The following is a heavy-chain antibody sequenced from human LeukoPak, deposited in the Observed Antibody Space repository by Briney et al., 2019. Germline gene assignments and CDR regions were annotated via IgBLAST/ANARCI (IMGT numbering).Heavy chain of an antibody. Sequence: GGSLRLSCAASGFTFSDHAMAWVRQTPGKGLESVSSTSAGGDITHYAESVKGRFTISRDNSKNTLYLQMNSLRAEDTAIYFCAYLDSSGFYYGRLRYWGQGTPVTVSS. CDR1: GFTFSDHA. J-gene: IGHJ4*02. D-gene: IGHD3-22*01. CDR3: AYLDSSGFYYGRLRY. V-gene: IGHV3-23*01. CDR2: TSAGGDIT.